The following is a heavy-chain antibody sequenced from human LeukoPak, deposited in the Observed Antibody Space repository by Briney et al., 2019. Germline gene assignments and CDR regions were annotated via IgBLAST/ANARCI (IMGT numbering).Heavy chain of an antibody. CDR1: GYTFTSYG. CDR2: ISAYNGNT. CDR3: ARDHLFGRDTAIAHVAPDY. D-gene: IGHD5-18*01. V-gene: IGHV1-18*01. J-gene: IGHJ4*02. Sequence: ASVKVSCKASGYTFTSYGISWVRQAPGQGLEWTGWISAYNGNTNYAQKLQGRVTMTTDTSTSTAYMELRSLRSDDTAVYYCARDHLFGRDTAIAHVAPDYWGQGTLVTVSS.